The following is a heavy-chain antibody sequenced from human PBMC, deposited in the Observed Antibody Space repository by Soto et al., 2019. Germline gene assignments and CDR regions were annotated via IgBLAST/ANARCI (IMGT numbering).Heavy chain of an antibody. D-gene: IGHD5-18*01. CDR1: GFTFSDYY. CDR2: ISSSSSYT. CDR3: ARHHSDMAYYYYYGMDV. V-gene: IGHV3-11*05. Sequence: QVQLVESGGGLVKPGGSLRLSCAASGFTFSDYYMSWISQAPGKGLEWVSYISSSSSYTNYADAVKGRFTISRDNAKNSLYLQMNSMRAEDAAVYYCARHHSDMAYYYYYGMDVWGQGTTVTVSS. J-gene: IGHJ6*02.